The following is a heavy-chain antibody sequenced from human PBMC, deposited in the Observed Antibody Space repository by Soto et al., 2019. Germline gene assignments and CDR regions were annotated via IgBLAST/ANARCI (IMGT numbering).Heavy chain of an antibody. J-gene: IGHJ4*02. CDR2: ISAYNGNT. CDR1: GYTFSSYH. V-gene: IGHV1-18*01. Sequence: QVQLVQSGAEVKKPGASVKVSCKASGYTFSSYHISWVRQAPGQGLEWMGWISAYNGNTNYAQKLQGRVNMPTDTSTSTAYMELRRLRSDDTAVYYWARDGPPTDCWGQGTLVTVSS. CDR3: ARDGPPTDC.